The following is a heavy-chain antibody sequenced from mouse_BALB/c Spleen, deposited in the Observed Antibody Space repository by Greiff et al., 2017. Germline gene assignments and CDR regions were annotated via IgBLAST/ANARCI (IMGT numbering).Heavy chain of an antibody. CDR2: INSNGGST. CDR3: ARDDGYPYAMDY. CDR1: GFTFSSYG. V-gene: IGHV5-6-3*01. D-gene: IGHD2-3*01. J-gene: IGHJ4*01. Sequence: EVQVVESGGGLVQPGGSLKLSCAASGFTFSSYGMSWVRQTPDKRLELVATINSNGGSTYYPDSVKGRFTISRDNAKNTLYLQMSSLKSEDTAMYYCARDDGYPYAMDYWGQGTSVTVSS.